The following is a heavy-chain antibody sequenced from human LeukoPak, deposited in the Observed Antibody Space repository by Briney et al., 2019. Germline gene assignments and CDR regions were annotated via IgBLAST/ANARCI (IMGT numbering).Heavy chain of an antibody. D-gene: IGHD3-10*01. CDR1: GFTFSSYW. CDR3: ARDEFGANGSGDLDY. CDR2: TNSDGSST. V-gene: IGHV3-74*01. Sequence: GGSLRLSCAVSGFTFSSYWMHWVRQAPGKGLVWVSRTNSDGSSTTYADSVKGRFTMSRDNAKNTLYLQMNTLRAEDTAVYYCARDEFGANGSGDLDYWGQGTLVTVSS. J-gene: IGHJ4*02.